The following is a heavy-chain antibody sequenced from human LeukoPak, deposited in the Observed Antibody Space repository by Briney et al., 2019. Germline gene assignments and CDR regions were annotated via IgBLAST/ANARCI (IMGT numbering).Heavy chain of an antibody. CDR3: ARVAQQLVDGTHYYYYMDV. D-gene: IGHD6-13*01. V-gene: IGHV1-18*01. J-gene: IGHJ6*03. Sequence: ASVKVSCKASGYTFTSYGISWVRQAPGQGLEWMGWISAYNGNTNYAQKLQGRVTMTTDTSTSTAYMELRSLRSDDTAVYYCARVAQQLVDGTHYYYYMDVWGKGTTVTVSS. CDR2: ISAYNGNT. CDR1: GYTFTSYG.